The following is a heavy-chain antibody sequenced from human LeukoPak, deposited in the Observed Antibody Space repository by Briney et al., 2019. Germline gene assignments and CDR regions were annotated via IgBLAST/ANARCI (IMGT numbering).Heavy chain of an antibody. CDR2: ISAYNGNT. D-gene: IGHD1-1*01. V-gene: IGHV1-18*01. CDR1: GYTFTSYG. Sequence: PWASVKVSCKASGYTFTSYGISWVRQAPGQGLEWMGWISAYNGNTNYAQKLQGRVTMTTDTSTSTAYMELRSLRSDDTAVYYCARGSAKTGTSSIVPRGIDYWGQGTLVTVSS. J-gene: IGHJ4*02. CDR3: ARGSAKTGTSSIVPRGIDY.